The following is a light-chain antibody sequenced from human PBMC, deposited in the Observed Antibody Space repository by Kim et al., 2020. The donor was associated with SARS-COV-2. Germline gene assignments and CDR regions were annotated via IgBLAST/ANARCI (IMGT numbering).Light chain of an antibody. CDR2: QDD. CDR3: QAWDSGTARV. CDR1: KLGHKY. V-gene: IGLV3-1*01. J-gene: IGLJ3*02. Sequence: SYELTQPPSVSVSPGQTASITCSGDKLGHKYACWYQQRPGQSPVLVIYQDDKRPSGIPERFSGSNSGNTATLTISGTQAMDEADYYCQAWDSGTARVFGG.